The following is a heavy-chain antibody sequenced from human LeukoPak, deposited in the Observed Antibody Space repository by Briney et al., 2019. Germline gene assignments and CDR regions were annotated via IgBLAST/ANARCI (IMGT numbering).Heavy chain of an antibody. Sequence: GGSLRLSCAASGFTFSSYSMNWVRQAPGKGLEWVSSISSSSSYIYYADSVKGRFTISRDNAKNSLYLQMNSLRAEDTAVYYCARDGIPYWGHYYDSSGPEDDAFDIWGQGTMVTVSS. CDR3: ARDGIPYWGHYYDSSGPEDDAFDI. J-gene: IGHJ3*02. CDR2: ISSSSSYI. CDR1: GFTFSSYS. V-gene: IGHV3-21*01. D-gene: IGHD3-22*01.